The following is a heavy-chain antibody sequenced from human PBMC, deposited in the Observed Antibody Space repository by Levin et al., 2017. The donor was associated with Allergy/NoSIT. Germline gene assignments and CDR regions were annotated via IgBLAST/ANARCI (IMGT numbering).Heavy chain of an antibody. CDR1: GFTFSSYG. CDR2: RWYDGSQK. Sequence: LSLTCAASGFTFSSYGVDWVRQAPGRGLEWVAVRWYDGSQKDYADSVKGRFTISRDNSKNTVYLQMNSLRAEDTAVYYCARLGTRWSFDYWGQGTLLTVSS. CDR3: ARLGTRWSFDY. D-gene: IGHD2-15*01. J-gene: IGHJ4*02. V-gene: IGHV3-33*01.